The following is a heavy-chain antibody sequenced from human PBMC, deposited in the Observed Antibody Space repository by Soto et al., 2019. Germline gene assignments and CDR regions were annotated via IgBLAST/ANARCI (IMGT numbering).Heavy chain of an antibody. V-gene: IGHV1-8*01. Sequence: QVQLVQSGAEVKKPGASVKVSCKASGYTFTSYDINWVRQATGQGLEWMGWMNPNSGNTGYAQKFQGRVTMTRNTSIRTAYMALSSLRSEDTAVYYCARSARPYYYYYMDVWGKGTTVTVSS. CDR3: ARSARPYYYYYMDV. CDR2: MNPNSGNT. D-gene: IGHD6-6*01. CDR1: GYTFTSYD. J-gene: IGHJ6*03.